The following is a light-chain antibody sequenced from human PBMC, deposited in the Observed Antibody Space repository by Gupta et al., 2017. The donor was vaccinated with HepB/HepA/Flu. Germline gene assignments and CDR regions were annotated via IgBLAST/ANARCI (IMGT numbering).Light chain of an antibody. Sequence: QSALTQPAPVSGSPGPSITISCTGTTSDIAIYDYVSWYHQHTGKAPKLLICDVSNRPAGVSNRFSGSKSGSTASLTISGLQAEDEADYFCTSYTTSSTWVFGAGTKLTVL. CDR3: TSYTTSSTWV. V-gene: IGLV2-14*03. J-gene: IGLJ3*02. CDR2: DVS. CDR1: TSDIAIYDY.